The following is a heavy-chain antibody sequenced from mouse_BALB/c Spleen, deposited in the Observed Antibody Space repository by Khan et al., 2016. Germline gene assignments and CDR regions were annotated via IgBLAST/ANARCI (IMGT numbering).Heavy chain of an antibody. CDR1: GFTFTDYY. V-gene: IGHV7-3*02. Sequence: EVELVESGGGLVQPGGSLRLSCTTSGFTFTDYYMSWVRQPPGKALEWLVFIRNKANGFTTEYSASVKGRFTISRDNSQSILYLQMNTLRAEDSATYSCARDGSTPRYYGMDYWGQGISVTVSS. CDR2: IRNKANGFTT. J-gene: IGHJ4*01. CDR3: ARDGSTPRYYGMDY.